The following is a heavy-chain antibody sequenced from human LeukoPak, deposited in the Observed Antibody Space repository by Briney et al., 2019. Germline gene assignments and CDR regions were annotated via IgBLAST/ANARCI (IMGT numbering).Heavy chain of an antibody. V-gene: IGHV3-23*01. CDR3: ATYYGDYVDYFDY. Sequence: PGGSLRLSCAASGFTFSSFAMSWVRQAPGKGLEWVSAISDSGGSTYYADSVKGRFTISRDNSKNTLYLQMNSLRAEDTAVYYCATYYGDYVDYFDYWGQGTLVTVSS. J-gene: IGHJ4*02. CDR1: GFTFSSFA. D-gene: IGHD4-17*01. CDR2: ISDSGGST.